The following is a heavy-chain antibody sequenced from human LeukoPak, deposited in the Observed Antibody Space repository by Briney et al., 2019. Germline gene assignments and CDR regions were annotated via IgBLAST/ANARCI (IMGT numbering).Heavy chain of an antibody. J-gene: IGHJ4*02. CDR1: GFTFSSYW. D-gene: IGHD3-3*01. Sequence: PGGSLRLSCTASGFTFSSYWMSWVRQAPGKGLEWVANIKQDGSEKYYVDSVKGRFTISRDNAKNSLYLQMNSLRAEDTAVYYCARDRDDFWSGYPHFDYWGQGTLVTVSS. CDR2: IKQDGSEK. V-gene: IGHV3-7*01. CDR3: ARDRDDFWSGYPHFDY.